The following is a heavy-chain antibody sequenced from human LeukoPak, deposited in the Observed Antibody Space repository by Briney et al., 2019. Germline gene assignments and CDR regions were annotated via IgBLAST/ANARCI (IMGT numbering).Heavy chain of an antibody. D-gene: IGHD3-10*01. Sequence: GGSLRLSCAASGFTFSNYWMHWVRQAPGKGLVWVSRINIDGSSTNYADSVKGRFTISRDNAKNTLYLQMNSLRVEDTAVYYCARVGPYGSGTYYIIDPWGQGTLVTVSS. J-gene: IGHJ5*02. CDR2: INIDGSST. CDR3: ARVGPYGSGTYYIIDP. V-gene: IGHV3-74*01. CDR1: GFTFSNYW.